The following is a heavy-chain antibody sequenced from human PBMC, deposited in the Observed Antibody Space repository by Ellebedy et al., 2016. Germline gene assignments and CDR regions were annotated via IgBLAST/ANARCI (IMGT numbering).Heavy chain of an antibody. CDR2: ISGDGSST. CDR3: AREGDNGSYDY. D-gene: IGHD1-26*01. Sequence: GESLKISCAASGFTFSAFSMHWVRQAPGGRLDSVSAISGDGSSTYYGNSVKGRFTISRDNSRSSVYLQMRSLRTEDMAIYYCAREGDNGSYDYWGQGILVTVSS. V-gene: IGHV3-64*01. J-gene: IGHJ4*02. CDR1: GFTFSAFS.